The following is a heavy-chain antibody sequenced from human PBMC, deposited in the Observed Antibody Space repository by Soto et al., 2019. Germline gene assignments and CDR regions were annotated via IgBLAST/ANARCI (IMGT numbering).Heavy chain of an antibody. J-gene: IGHJ4*02. Sequence: QVQLVQSGAEVKKPGASVKVSCKASGYTFTGYYIHWVRQAPGQGLEWMGWMNANSGGANHAPKFQGRVSMTRDTSPNTANMQLSRLTSDDTATYYCARDQSRADLGSPAYWGQGTLVTVSS. V-gene: IGHV1-2*02. CDR2: MNANSGGA. D-gene: IGHD3-16*01. CDR1: GYTFTGYY. CDR3: ARDQSRADLGSPAY.